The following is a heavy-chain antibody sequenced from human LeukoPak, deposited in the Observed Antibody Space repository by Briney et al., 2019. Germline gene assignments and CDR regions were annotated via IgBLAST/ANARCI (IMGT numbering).Heavy chain of an antibody. J-gene: IGHJ5*02. V-gene: IGHV1-18*01. CDR2: ISAYNGNT. CDR3: ARVRCSGGSCSYNWFDP. D-gene: IGHD2-15*01. CDR1: GYTFTSYG. Sequence: ASVKVSCKASGYTFTSYGISWVRQAPGQGLEWMGWISAYNGNTNYAQKHQGRVTMTTDTSTSTAYMELRSLRSDDTAVYYCARVRCSGGSCSYNWFDPWGQGTLVTVSS.